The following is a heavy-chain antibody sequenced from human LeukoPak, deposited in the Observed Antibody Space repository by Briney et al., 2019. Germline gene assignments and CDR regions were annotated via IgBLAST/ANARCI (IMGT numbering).Heavy chain of an antibody. CDR3: AKDWGTIFGVPMHV. V-gene: IGHV3-23*01. J-gene: IGHJ6*03. Sequence: GGSLILSCAASGFTFSSYAMSWVRQAPGKGLEWVSAISGSGGSTYYADSVKGRFTISRDNSKNTLYLQMNSLRAEDTAVYYCAKDWGTIFGVPMHVWGKGTTVTVSS. D-gene: IGHD3-3*01. CDR2: ISGSGGST. CDR1: GFTFSSYA.